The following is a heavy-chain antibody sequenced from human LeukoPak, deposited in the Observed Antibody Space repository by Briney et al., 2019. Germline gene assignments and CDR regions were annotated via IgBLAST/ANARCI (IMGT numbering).Heavy chain of an antibody. V-gene: IGHV4-59*08. CDR2: IYYSGST. D-gene: IGHD4-17*01. J-gene: IGHJ5*02. CDR3: ASTTWDYGDFLFLDP. CDR1: GGSISSYY. Sequence: SETLSLTCTVSGGSISSYYSSWIRQPPGKGLEWIGYIYYSGSTNYNPSLKSRVTISVDTSKNQFSLKLSSVTAADTAVYYCASTTWDYGDFLFLDPWGQGTLVTVSS.